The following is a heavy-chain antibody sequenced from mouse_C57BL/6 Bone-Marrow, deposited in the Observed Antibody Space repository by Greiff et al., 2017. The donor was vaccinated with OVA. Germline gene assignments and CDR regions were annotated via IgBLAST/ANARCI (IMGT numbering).Heavy chain of an antibody. V-gene: IGHV1-81*01. CDR2: IYPRRGNT. CDR1: GYTFTSYG. D-gene: IGHD2-3*01. CDR3: ASAYDGYYWYFDV. J-gene: IGHJ1*03. Sequence: QVQLQQSGAELARPGASVKLSCKASGYTFTSYGISWVKQRTGQGLEWIGEIYPRRGNTYYNEKFKGKATLTADKSSSTAYMELRSLTSEDSAVYFCASAYDGYYWYFDVWGTGTTVTVSS.